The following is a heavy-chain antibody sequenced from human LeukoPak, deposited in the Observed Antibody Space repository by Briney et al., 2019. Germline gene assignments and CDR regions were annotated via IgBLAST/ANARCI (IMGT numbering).Heavy chain of an antibody. D-gene: IGHD2-2*01. J-gene: IGHJ6*02. Sequence: GGSLRLSCAASGFTFSSYAMHWVRQAPGKGLEWVAVISYDGSNKYYADSVKGRCTISRDNSKNTLYLQMNSLRAEDTAVYYCARAALYLAAMRYYYYGMDVWGQGTTVTVSS. CDR3: ARAALYLAAMRYYYYGMDV. CDR1: GFTFSSYA. CDR2: ISYDGSNK. V-gene: IGHV3-30*04.